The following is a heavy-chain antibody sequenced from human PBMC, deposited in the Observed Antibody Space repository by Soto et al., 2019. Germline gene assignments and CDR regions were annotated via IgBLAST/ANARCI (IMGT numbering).Heavy chain of an antibody. CDR1: GFTFSSYS. D-gene: IGHD3-22*01. V-gene: IGHV3-21*01. CDR3: ARDPTYYYDSSGYYAFDY. Sequence: GGSLRLSCAASGFTFSSYSMNWVRQAPGKGLEWVSSISSSSSYIYYADSVKGRFTISRDNAKNSLYLQMNSLRAEDTAVYYCARDPTYYYDSSGYYAFDYWGQGTLVTVSS. CDR2: ISSSSSYI. J-gene: IGHJ4*02.